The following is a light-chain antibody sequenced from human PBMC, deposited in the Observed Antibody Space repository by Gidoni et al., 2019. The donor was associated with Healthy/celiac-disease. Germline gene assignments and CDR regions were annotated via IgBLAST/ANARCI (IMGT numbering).Light chain of an antibody. CDR1: QDISNY. V-gene: IGKV1-33*01. CDR3: QQYDTLPA. J-gene: IGKJ3*01. Sequence: DIQMTQSPSSLSASVGDRVPITCQASQDISNYLNWYQQKTGKAPQLLIYDASNLETGVPSRFSGSGSGTDFTFTISSLQSGDIATYYCQQYDTLPAFGPGTKVDIK. CDR2: DAS.